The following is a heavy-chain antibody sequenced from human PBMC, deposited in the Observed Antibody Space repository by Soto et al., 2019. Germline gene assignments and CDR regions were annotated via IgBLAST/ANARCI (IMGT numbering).Heavy chain of an antibody. D-gene: IGHD1-7*01. Sequence: SETLSLTCTVSGGSISSSSYYWGWIRQPPGKGLEWIGSIYYSGSTYYNPSLKSRVTISVDTSKNQFSLKLSSVTAADTAVYYCARVPITGTTNWFDPWGQGTLVTVSS. J-gene: IGHJ5*02. V-gene: IGHV4-39*07. CDR1: GGSISSSSYY. CDR2: IYYSGST. CDR3: ARVPITGTTNWFDP.